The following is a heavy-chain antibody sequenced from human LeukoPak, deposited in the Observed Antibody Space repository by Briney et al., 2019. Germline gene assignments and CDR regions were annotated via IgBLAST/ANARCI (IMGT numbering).Heavy chain of an antibody. CDR3: ARVYYDSSEDPDAFDI. J-gene: IGHJ3*02. Sequence: PGGSLRLSCAAYGFTFSSYSMNWVRQAPGKGLEWVSFISTSSSYIYYADSVKGRFTISRDNAKNSLYLQMNSLRAEDTALYYCARVYYDSSEDPDAFDIWGQGTMVTVSS. CDR2: ISTSSSYI. CDR1: GFTFSSYS. V-gene: IGHV3-21*04. D-gene: IGHD3-22*01.